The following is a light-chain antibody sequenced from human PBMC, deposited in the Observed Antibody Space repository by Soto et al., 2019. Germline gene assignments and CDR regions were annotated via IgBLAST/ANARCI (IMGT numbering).Light chain of an antibody. CDR1: QSVGRD. CDR3: QQYNTWPRT. CDR2: GAS. V-gene: IGKV3-15*01. Sequence: EILMTQSPVTLSVSPGERVTLSCRASQSVGRDVAWYQQEPGQAPRLLIYGASARATGIPARFSGNGAGTEFALTITSPQSEDFGVYYCQQYNTWPRTFGQGTKVDIK. J-gene: IGKJ1*01.